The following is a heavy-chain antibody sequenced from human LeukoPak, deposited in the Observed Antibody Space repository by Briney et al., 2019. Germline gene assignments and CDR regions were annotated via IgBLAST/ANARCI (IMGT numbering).Heavy chain of an antibody. V-gene: IGHV4-59*12. J-gene: IGHJ2*01. CDR1: SGSISKYS. CDR3: ARRFPWYFDL. CDR2: IYYSGST. Sequence: SETLSLTCTVSSGSISKYSWSWIRQSPGKGLEWIGYIYYSGSTTYNPSLKSRVTMSVDMSKNQLSLKLSSVTAADTAVYYCARRFPWYFDLWGRGTLVTVSS.